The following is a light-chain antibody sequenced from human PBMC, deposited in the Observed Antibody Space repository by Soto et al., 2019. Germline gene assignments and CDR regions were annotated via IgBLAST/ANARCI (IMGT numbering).Light chain of an antibody. J-gene: IGKJ1*01. CDR3: QQYGGSPQT. CDR1: QSVSSY. CDR2: GAS. Sequence: EIVLTQSPGTLSLSPGERATLSCRASQSVSSYLAWYQQKPGQAPRLLIYGASSRATDIPDRFSGSGSGTDFTLTISRLEPEDFAVYYCQQYGGSPQTFGQGTKVEIK. V-gene: IGKV3-20*01.